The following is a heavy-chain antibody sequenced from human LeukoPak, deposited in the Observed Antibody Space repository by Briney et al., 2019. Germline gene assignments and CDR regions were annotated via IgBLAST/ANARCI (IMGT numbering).Heavy chain of an antibody. V-gene: IGHV3-30*04. D-gene: IGHD1-26*01. CDR2: ISYDGSNK. CDR1: GFTFSSYA. CDR3: ARDLASGSYYSYFDY. J-gene: IGHJ4*02. Sequence: PGGSLRLSCAASGFTFSSYAMHWVRQAPGKGLEWVAVISYDGSNKYYADSVKGRFTISRDNSKNTLYLQMNSLRAEDTAVYYCARDLASGSYYSYFDYWGQGTLVTVSS.